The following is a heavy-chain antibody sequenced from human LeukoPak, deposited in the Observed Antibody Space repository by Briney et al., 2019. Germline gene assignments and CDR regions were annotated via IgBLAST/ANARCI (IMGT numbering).Heavy chain of an antibody. D-gene: IGHD3-9*01. J-gene: IGHJ4*02. CDR3: ASPRGYYDILTGYWIFDY. V-gene: IGHV4-34*01. CDR2: INHSGST. Sequence: PSETLSLTCAVYGGSFSGYQWSWIRQPPGKGLEWIGEINHSGSTNYNPSLKSRVTISIDTSKIQFSLKLSSVTAADTAVYYCASPRGYYDILTGYWIFDYWGQGTLVTVSS. CDR1: GGSFSGYQ.